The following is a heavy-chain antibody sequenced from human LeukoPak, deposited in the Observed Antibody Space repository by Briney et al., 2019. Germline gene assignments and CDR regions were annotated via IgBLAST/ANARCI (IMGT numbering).Heavy chain of an antibody. J-gene: IGHJ4*02. D-gene: IGHD3-3*01. CDR3: ASSSGPADY. CDR2: IYYSGST. Sequence: SETLSLTCAVSGGSISSGSHYWSWIRQPPGKGLEWIGYIYYSGSTYYNPSLKSRVTISVDTSKNQFSLKLSSVTAADTAVYYCASSSGPADYWGQGTLVTVSS. V-gene: IGHV4-30-4*08. CDR1: GGSISSGSHY.